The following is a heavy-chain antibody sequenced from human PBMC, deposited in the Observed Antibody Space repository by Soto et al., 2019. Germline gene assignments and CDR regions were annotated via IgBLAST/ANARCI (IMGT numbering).Heavy chain of an antibody. CDR1: GGTFSSYA. CDR3: ARRDSGSRSDYYGY. CDR2: IIPIVGTA. D-gene: IGHD3-22*01. V-gene: IGHV1-69*01. J-gene: IGHJ4*02. Sequence: QVQLVQSGAEVKKPGSSVKVSCKASGGTFSSYAISWVRQAPGQGLEWMGGIIPIVGTANYAQKFQGRVTIDADDTTSTDYRGLSSEDTEDKYVYYCARRDSGSRSDYYGYWGQGTLVTVSS.